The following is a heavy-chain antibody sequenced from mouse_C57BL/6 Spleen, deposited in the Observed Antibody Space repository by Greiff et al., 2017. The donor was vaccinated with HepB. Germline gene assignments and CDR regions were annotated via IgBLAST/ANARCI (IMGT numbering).Heavy chain of an antibody. J-gene: IGHJ4*01. CDR3: ARDRPSYAMDY. CDR2: ISYDGSN. Sequence: EVQLQESGPGLVKPSQSLSLTCSVTGYSITSGYYWNWIRQFPGNKLEWMGYISYDGSNNYNPSLKNRISITRDTSKNQFFLKLNSVTTEDTATYYCARDRPSYAMDYWGQGTSVTVSS. V-gene: IGHV3-6*01. CDR1: GYSITSGYY.